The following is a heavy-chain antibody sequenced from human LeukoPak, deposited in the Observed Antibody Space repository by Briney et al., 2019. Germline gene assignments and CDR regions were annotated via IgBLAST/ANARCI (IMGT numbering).Heavy chain of an antibody. CDR3: ARDGSHRGGWFDP. CDR1: GGSISSGGYY. Sequence: SETLSLTCTVSGGSISSGGYYRSWIRQHPGKGLEWIGYIYYSGSTYYNPSLKSRVTISVDTSKNQFSLRLSSVTAADTAVYYCARDGSHRGGWFDPWGQGTLVTVSS. J-gene: IGHJ5*02. V-gene: IGHV4-31*03. D-gene: IGHD3-16*01. CDR2: IYYSGST.